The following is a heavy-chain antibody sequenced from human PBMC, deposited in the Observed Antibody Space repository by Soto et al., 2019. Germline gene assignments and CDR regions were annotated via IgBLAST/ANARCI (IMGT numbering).Heavy chain of an antibody. J-gene: IGHJ6*02. CDR2: VIPIFGTA. CDR1: GVTFSSYA. D-gene: IGHD2-2*01. CDR3: ARGAVEDCSSTSCLNYYSYGVDV. V-gene: IGHV1-69*06. Sequence: QVQLVQSGAEVQKPGSSVKVSCKASGVTFSSYAISWVRQAPGQGLECMGGVIPIFGTAHYAQKIQGRDTITANKSTGKAHMELSSVRSENTPVYYCARGAVEDCSSTSCLNYYSYGVDVLGQGTTVTVSS.